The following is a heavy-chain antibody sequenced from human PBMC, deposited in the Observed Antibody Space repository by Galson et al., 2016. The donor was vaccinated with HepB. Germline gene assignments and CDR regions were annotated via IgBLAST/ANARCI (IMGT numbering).Heavy chain of an antibody. D-gene: IGHD3-16*01. J-gene: IGHJ3*01. CDR2: THWNGDK. CDR1: GFSLSTSGMT. V-gene: IGHV2-5*01. CDR3: AHCTFSMLHVPFHV. Sequence: PALVKPTQTLTLTCSFSGFSLSTSGMTVGWIRQPPGKALERLALTHWNGDKRYSPSLKTRLTITKDTSKNQVVLTMTNVDPVDTATYYCAHCTFSMLHVPFHVWGQGTVVTVSS.